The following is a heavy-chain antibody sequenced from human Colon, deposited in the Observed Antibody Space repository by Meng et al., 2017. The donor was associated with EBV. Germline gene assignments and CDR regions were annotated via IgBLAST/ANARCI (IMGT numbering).Heavy chain of an antibody. J-gene: IGHJ4*02. V-gene: IGHV4-34*01. CDR3: ARGPGGSYYLYYFDY. CDR1: CGCFSGYD. CDR2: INHSGST. Sequence: QGQLRAGGAGLLKASGTLSLTCAFYCGCFSGYDWSWIRQPPEKGLDWIGEINHSGSTNYNPSLKSRVTISVDTSKKQFSLKLSSVTAADTAVYYCARGPGGSYYLYYFDYWGQGTLVTVSS. D-gene: IGHD1-26*01.